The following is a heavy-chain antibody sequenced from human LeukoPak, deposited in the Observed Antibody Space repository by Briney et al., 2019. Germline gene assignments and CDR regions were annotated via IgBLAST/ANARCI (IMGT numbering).Heavy chain of an antibody. CDR3: AKDLGDGYASDY. CDR1: GFTFSSYG. J-gene: IGHJ4*02. CDR2: IRYDGSNK. Sequence: GGSLRLSCAASGFTFSSYGMHWVRQAPDKGLEWVAFIRYDGSNKYYADSVKGRFTISRDNSKNTLYLQMNSLRAEDTAVYYCAKDLGDGYASDYWGQGTLVTVSS. V-gene: IGHV3-30*02. D-gene: IGHD5-24*01.